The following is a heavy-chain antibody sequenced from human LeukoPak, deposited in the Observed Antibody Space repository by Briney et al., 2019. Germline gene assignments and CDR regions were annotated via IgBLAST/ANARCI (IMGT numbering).Heavy chain of an antibody. D-gene: IGHD6-13*01. Sequence: ASVKVSCKASGYSFISYDINWLRQATGQGLEWVRWMNPKSGNTGYAQKFQGRVTMTRNTSISTAYMELSSLRSEDTAVYYCARSRYSITWGRRGFGYSGQGTLVTVYS. CDR3: ARSRYSITWGRRGFGY. J-gene: IGHJ4*02. CDR2: MNPKSGNT. CDR1: GYSFISYD. V-gene: IGHV1-8*01.